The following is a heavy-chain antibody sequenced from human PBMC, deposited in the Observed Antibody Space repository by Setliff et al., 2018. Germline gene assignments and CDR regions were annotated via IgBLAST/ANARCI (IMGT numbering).Heavy chain of an antibody. CDR2: IIPIIGTA. Sequence: SVKVSCKASGCTLSSYAISWVRQAPGQGLEWMGRIIPIIGTANYAQKFQGRVTITADKSTSTAYMELSSLRSEDTAVYYCARGRHPPWSGYPYYYMDVWGKGTTVTVSS. J-gene: IGHJ6*03. D-gene: IGHD3-3*01. CDR3: ARGRHPPWSGYPYYYMDV. CDR1: GCTLSSYA. V-gene: IGHV1-69*04.